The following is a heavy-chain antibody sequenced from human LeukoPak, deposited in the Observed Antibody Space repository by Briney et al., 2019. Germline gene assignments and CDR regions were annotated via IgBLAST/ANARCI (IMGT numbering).Heavy chain of an antibody. CDR2: ISSSSSYI. V-gene: IGHV3-21*01. Sequence: PGGSLRLSCAASGFTFSSYSMNWVRQAPGKVLEWVSSISSSSSYIYYADSVKGRFTISRDNAKNSLYLQMNSLRAEDTAVYYCARDGEVVVTAFYFDYWGQGTLVTVSS. CDR3: ARDGEVVVTAFYFDY. J-gene: IGHJ4*02. D-gene: IGHD2-21*02. CDR1: GFTFSSYS.